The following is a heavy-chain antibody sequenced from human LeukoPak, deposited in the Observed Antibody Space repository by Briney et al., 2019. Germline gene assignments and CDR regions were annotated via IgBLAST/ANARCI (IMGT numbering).Heavy chain of an antibody. CDR2: IYYSGST. J-gene: IGHJ5*02. V-gene: IGHV4-59*01. D-gene: IGHD6-19*01. CDR1: GGSISSYY. Sequence: SETLSLTCTVSGGSISSYYWSWIRQPPGKGLEWIGYIYYSGSTNYNPSLKSRVTISVDTSKTQFSLKLSSVTAADTAVYYCARNVITVAGTSPRNWFDPWGQGTLVTVSS. CDR3: ARNVITVAGTSPRNWFDP.